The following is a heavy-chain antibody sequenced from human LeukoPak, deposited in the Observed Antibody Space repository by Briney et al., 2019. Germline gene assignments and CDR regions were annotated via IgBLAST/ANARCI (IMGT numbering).Heavy chain of an antibody. CDR3: ARESRVAVAGTSWFDP. CDR1: GFTVSSNY. V-gene: IGHV3-53*01. J-gene: IGHJ5*02. CDR2: IYSGGST. Sequence: GGSLRLSCAASGFTVSSNYMSWVRQAPGKGLEWVSVIYSGGSTYYAASVNGRFTISRDNSKNTLYLQMNSLRAEDTAVYYCARESRVAVAGTSWFDPWGQGTWFPVSS. D-gene: IGHD6-19*01.